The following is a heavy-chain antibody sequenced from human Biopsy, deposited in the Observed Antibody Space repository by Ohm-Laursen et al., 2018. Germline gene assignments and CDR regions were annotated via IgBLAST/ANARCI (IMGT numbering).Heavy chain of an antibody. Sequence: SLRLSCAASGFTFTSYGMHWVRQAPGKGLEWVAVISYDGRGEYYADSLQGRFTISRDNPKNTVDLQMNSLGAEDTAVYFCARDEKRWDFSNYFSWHFYLWGRGTLVTVSS. J-gene: IGHJ2*01. CDR3: ARDEKRWDFSNYFSWHFYL. CDR1: GFTFTSYG. CDR2: ISYDGRGE. D-gene: IGHD4-11*01. V-gene: IGHV3-30*03.